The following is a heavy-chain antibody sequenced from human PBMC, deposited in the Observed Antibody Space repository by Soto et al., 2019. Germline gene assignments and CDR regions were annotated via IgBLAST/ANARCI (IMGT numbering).Heavy chain of an antibody. CDR3: AAELYRGGGCCSFDI. Sequence: VIVSCKTAGFTFSRSAVQLVRQSRRQVPDLMGGIVICGGHTQRAQNLQARLPITRDMSTSTAYMELTSLRSENTAVYYCAAELYRGGGCCSFDICGQGTVVTV. V-gene: IGHV1-58*01. J-gene: IGHJ3*02. CDR1: GFTFSRSA. CDR2: IVICGGHT. D-gene: IGHD2-21*01.